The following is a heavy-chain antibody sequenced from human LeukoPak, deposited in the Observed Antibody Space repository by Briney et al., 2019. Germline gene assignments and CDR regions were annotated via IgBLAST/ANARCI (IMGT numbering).Heavy chain of an antibody. CDR2: ISSSGSTI. V-gene: IGHV3-11*01. D-gene: IGHD6-13*01. J-gene: IGHJ6*02. CDR1: GFTFSDYY. CDR3: AVDMVSRWYGVYGMDV. Sequence: GGSLRLSCAASGFTFSDYYMSWIRQAPGKGLEWVSYISSSGSTIYYADSVKGRFTISRDNAKNSLYLQMNSLRAEDTAVYYCAVDMVSRWYGVYGMDVWGQGTTVTVSS.